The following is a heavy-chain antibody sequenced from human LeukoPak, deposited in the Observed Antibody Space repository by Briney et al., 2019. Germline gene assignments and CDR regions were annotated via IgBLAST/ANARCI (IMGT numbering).Heavy chain of an antibody. Sequence: ASVKDSCKASGYTFTGYYMHWVRQAPGQGLEWMGWINPNSGGTNYAQKFQGRVTMTRDTSISTAYMELSRLRSDDTAVYYCARVRRGIAVANSDYWGQGTLVTVSS. D-gene: IGHD6-19*01. J-gene: IGHJ4*02. V-gene: IGHV1-2*02. CDR2: INPNSGGT. CDR1: GYTFTGYY. CDR3: ARVRRGIAVANSDY.